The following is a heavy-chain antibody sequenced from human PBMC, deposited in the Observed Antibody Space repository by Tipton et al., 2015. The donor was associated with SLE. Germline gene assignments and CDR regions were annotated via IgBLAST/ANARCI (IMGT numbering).Heavy chain of an antibody. CDR2: ISWNSEKI. D-gene: IGHD3-3*01. CDR1: EFTFDDYA. CDR3: AKGIRFLEWFRFDS. J-gene: IGHJ4*02. Sequence: SLRLSCAASEFTFDDYAMHWVRQAPGKGLGWVSGISWNSEKIAYADSVKGRFTISRDNAKNSLFLQMNSLRAEDTAFYYCAKGIRFLEWFRFDSWGQGTLVTVSS. V-gene: IGHV3-9*01.